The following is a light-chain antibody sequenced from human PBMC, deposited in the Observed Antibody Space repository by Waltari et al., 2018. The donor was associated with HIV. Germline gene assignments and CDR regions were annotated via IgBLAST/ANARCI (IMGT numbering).Light chain of an antibody. CDR2: END. Sequence: QSILTRPPSVSATPGHHVNISCSGSPPSIATTYVSWYQHIPGTAPQLLIFENDKRPSGIPDRFSGSKSGTSATLGIIGLQPGDEADYYCGTWDTSLAAYVFTPGTKVIV. V-gene: IGLV1-51*01. J-gene: IGLJ1*01. CDR3: GTWDTSLAAYV. CDR1: PPSIATTY.